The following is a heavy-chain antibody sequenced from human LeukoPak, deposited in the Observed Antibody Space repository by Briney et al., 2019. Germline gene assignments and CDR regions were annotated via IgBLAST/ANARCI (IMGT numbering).Heavy chain of an antibody. CDR3: ARDVGANTNDY. J-gene: IGHJ4*02. CDR2: IKDDGSAE. CDR1: GFTFSTSW. D-gene: IGHD1-26*01. V-gene: IGHV3-7*01. Sequence: GGSLRLSCAASGFTFSTSWMSWVRQAPEKGLEWVGCIKDDGSAEYYVDSVKGRFTISRDNAKNSLYLQMHSLRVDDTAVYYCARDVGANTNDYRGQGTLVTVSS.